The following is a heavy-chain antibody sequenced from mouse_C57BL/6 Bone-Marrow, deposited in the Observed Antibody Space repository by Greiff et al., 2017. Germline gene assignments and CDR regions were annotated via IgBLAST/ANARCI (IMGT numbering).Heavy chain of an antibody. J-gene: IGHJ2*01. D-gene: IGHD2-4*01. CDR1: GFSLTSYA. V-gene: IGHV2-9-1*01. Sequence: VQLVESGPGLVAPSQSLSITCTVSGFSLTSYAISWVRQPPGKGLEWLGVIWTGGGTNYNSALKSRLSISKDNSKRQVFLQMNSLQPDDTAMYYCARDDYYYFAYCDQGTTPTVSA. CDR2: IWTGGGT. CDR3: ARDDYYYFAY.